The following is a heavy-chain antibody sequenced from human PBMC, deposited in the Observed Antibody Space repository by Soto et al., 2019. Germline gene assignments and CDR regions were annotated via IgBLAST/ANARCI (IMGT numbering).Heavy chain of an antibody. CDR1: GFTFADYA. V-gene: IGHV3-9*01. D-gene: IGHD4-4*01. Sequence: PGGSLRLSCAASGFTFADYAMHWVRQAPGKGLEWVSGINWNSGSIGYADSVKGRFTISRDNAKNSLYLQMNSLRAEDTALYYCARDLMVTGTVTPEAADYYYGMDVWGQGTTVTVSS. J-gene: IGHJ6*02. CDR2: INWNSGSI. CDR3: ARDLMVTGTVTPEAADYYYGMDV.